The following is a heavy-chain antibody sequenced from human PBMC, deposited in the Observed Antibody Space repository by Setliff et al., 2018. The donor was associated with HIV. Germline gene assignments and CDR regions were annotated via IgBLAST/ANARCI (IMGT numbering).Heavy chain of an antibody. CDR2: IYSTGST. J-gene: IGHJ2*01. Sequence: PSETLSLTCTFSGDSISSGNYYWRWIRQLAGKGLEWIGRIYSTGSTNYNPSLKSRVTISSDTSKNLFSLKLTTVTAADAAVYYCTRDTGYILSGYRPHWYFDLWGRGTLVTVSS. D-gene: IGHD3-9*01. CDR1: GDSISSGNYY. V-gene: IGHV4-61*02. CDR3: TRDTGYILSGYRPHWYFDL.